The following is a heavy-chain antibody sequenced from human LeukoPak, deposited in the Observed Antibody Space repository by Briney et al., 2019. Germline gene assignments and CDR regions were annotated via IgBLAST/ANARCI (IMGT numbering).Heavy chain of an antibody. V-gene: IGHV3-21*04. CDR1: GFTFSSYS. D-gene: IGHD6-19*01. Sequence: RGGSLRLSCAASGFTFSSYSMNWVRQAPGKGLEWVSSISSSSSYIYYADSVKGRFTISRDNAKNSLYLQMNSLRAEDTAVYYCARDRPAYSSGWYGFDYWGQGTLVTVSS. J-gene: IGHJ4*02. CDR3: ARDRPAYSSGWYGFDY. CDR2: ISSSSSYI.